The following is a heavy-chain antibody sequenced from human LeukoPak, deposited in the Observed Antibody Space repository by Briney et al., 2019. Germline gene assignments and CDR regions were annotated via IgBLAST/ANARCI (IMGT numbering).Heavy chain of an antibody. V-gene: IGHV3-21*01. CDR1: GFTFSTDS. Sequence: GGSLRLSCEASGFTFSTDSMNWVRQAPGRGLEWVSSISSSSSYIYYADSVKGRFTISRDNAKNSLYLQMNSLRAEDTAVYYCARDPSSSSAFDYWGQGTLVTVSS. CDR2: ISSSSSYI. J-gene: IGHJ4*02. CDR3: ARDPSSSSAFDY. D-gene: IGHD6-6*01.